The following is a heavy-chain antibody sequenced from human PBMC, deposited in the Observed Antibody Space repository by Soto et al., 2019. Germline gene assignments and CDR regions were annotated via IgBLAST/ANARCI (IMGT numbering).Heavy chain of an antibody. V-gene: IGHV1-2*02. J-gene: IGHJ4*02. D-gene: IGHD3-16*01. Sequence: ASVKVSCKASGYTFTGYYLHWIRQAPGQGLQWMGWMRPDSGGANYAQKFQGRVSMTRDTSTSTFYMELSRLASDDTAVYYCARDPHEGVYDYWGQGPQVTVSS. CDR3: ARDPHEGVYDY. CDR1: GYTFTGYY. CDR2: MRPDSGGA.